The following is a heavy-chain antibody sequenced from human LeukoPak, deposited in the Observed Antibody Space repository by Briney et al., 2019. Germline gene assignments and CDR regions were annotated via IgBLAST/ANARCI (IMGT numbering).Heavy chain of an antibody. CDR1: GGSISSYY. V-gene: IGHV4-4*07. J-gene: IGHJ5*02. D-gene: IGHD3-10*01. Sequence: PSETLSLTCTVSGGSISSYYWSWIRQPAGKGLEWIGRISSSGSTNYNPSLKSRVTISVDTSKNQFSLKLSSVTAADTAVYYCARFGLLWFGELFRYNWFDPWGQGTLVTVSS. CDR3: ARFGLLWFGELFRYNWFDP. CDR2: ISSSGST.